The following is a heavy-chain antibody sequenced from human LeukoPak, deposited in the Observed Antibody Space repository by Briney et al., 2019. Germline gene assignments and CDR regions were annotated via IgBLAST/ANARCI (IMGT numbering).Heavy chain of an antibody. J-gene: IGHJ4*02. CDR1: GFTFDDYA. CDR3: AKIGYTYYYGSGSYYTDY. CDR2: ISWNSGSI. D-gene: IGHD3-10*01. V-gene: IGHV3-9*01. Sequence: PGGSLRLSCAASGFTFDDYAMHWVRQAPGKGLEWVSGISWNSGSIGYADSVKGRFTISRDNAKNSLYLQMNSLRAEDTALYYCAKIGYTYYYGSGSYYTDYWGQGTLVTVSS.